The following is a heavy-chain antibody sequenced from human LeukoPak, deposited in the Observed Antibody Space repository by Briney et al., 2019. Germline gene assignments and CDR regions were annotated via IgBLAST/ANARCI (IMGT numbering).Heavy chain of an antibody. Sequence: PSETLSLTCTVSGGSITSNTYYWGGIRQPPGKGLECIGSVYYSGDTWYNPSLKSRVTISIDTSKSQVSLKVSSVTASDTAVYYCARLTPPQDYWGQGTLVTVSS. V-gene: IGHV4-39*01. CDR3: ARLTPPQDY. CDR1: GGSITSNTYY. J-gene: IGHJ4*02. CDR2: VYYSGDT.